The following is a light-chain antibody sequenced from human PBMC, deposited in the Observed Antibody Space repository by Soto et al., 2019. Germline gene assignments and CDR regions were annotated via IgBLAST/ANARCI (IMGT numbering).Light chain of an antibody. CDR3: HTYNSYSLHT. Sequence: DIRMTQSPSTLSASVGDRITITCRARQSVSRRLAWYQQKPGKAPKLLIYDASSLESGVPSRFSGRGSGTEFTLTISSLQPDDCATYYCHTYNSYSLHTFGQGTKLEIK. J-gene: IGKJ2*01. CDR2: DAS. V-gene: IGKV1-5*01. CDR1: QSVSRR.